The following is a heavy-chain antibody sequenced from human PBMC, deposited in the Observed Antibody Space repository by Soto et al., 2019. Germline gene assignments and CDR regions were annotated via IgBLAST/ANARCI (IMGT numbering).Heavy chain of an antibody. D-gene: IGHD1-26*01. J-gene: IGHJ6*02. Sequence: ASVKVSCKASGYTFTSYAMHWVRQAPGQRLEWMGWINAGNGNTKYSQKFQGRVTITRDTSASTAYMGLSSLRSEDTAVYYCAYSGSYYFPTARPSYYCVMDVWGQGTTVTV. CDR1: GYTFTSYA. CDR3: AYSGSYYFPTARPSYYCVMDV. V-gene: IGHV1-3*01. CDR2: INAGNGNT.